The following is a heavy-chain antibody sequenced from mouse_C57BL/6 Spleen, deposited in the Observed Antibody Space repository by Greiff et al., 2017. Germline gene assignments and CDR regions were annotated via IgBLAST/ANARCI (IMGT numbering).Heavy chain of an antibody. V-gene: IGHV1-81*01. J-gene: IGHJ4*01. CDR1: GYTFTRYG. Sequence: QVQLQQSGAELARPGASVKLSCKASGYTFTRYGISWVKQRTGQGLEWIGEIYPRSGNTYYNEKFKGKATLTADKSSSTAYMELRSLTSEDSAVYFCARGGDYDGYYAMDYWGQGTSVTVSS. D-gene: IGHD2-4*01. CDR3: ARGGDYDGYYAMDY. CDR2: IYPRSGNT.